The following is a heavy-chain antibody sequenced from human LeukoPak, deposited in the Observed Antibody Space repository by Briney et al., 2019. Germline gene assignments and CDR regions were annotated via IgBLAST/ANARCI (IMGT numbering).Heavy chain of an antibody. V-gene: IGHV3-33*01. D-gene: IGHD3-22*01. CDR2: IWYDGSNK. CDR1: GFTFSSYG. J-gene: IGHJ4*02. CDR3: ARDPPYYYDSSGYYQGYFDY. Sequence: PEGSLRLSCAASGFTFSSYGMHWVRQAPGKGLEWVAVIWYDGSNKYYADSVEGRFTISRDNSKNTLYLQMNSLRAEDTAVYYCARDPPYYYDSSGYYQGYFDYWGQGTLVTVSS.